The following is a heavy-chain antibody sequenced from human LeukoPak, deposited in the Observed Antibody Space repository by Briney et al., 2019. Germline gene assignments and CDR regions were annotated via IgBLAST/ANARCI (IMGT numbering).Heavy chain of an antibody. CDR2: IWYDGSNK. V-gene: IGHV3-30*02. D-gene: IGHD3-22*01. CDR1: GFTFSSYG. CDR3: HGRLFDRWFDP. J-gene: IGHJ5*02. Sequence: HPGGSLRLSCAASGFTFSSYGMHWVRQAPGKGLEWVAVIWYDGSNKYYADSVKGRFTISRDNSKNTLYLQMNSLRAEDTAVYYCHGRLFDRWFDPWGQGTLVTVSS.